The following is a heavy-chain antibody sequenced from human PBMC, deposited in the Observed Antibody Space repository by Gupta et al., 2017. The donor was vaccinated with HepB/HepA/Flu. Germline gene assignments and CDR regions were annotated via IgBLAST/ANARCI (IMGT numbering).Heavy chain of an antibody. V-gene: IGHV4-39*01. J-gene: IGHJ4*02. D-gene: IGHD6-19*01. CDR2: IYYSGST. CDR3: ATLVNMYNSAGYEGG. CDR1: GGSISSSNYY. Sequence: QLQLQESGPGLVKPSETLSLTCTASGGSISSSNYYWVWIRQPPGKGLEWLETIYYSGSTYYNPSLNGRVTIYVDTSKNQFSLKLTSVTAADTAFYYCATLVNMYNSAGYEGGWGQGTLVTVSS.